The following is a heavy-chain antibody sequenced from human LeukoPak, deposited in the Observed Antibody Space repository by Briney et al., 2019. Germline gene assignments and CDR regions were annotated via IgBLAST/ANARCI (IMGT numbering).Heavy chain of an antibody. CDR2: ISAYNGNT. CDR3: ARENGPGIGSDY. Sequence: MGWISAYNGNTNYAQKLQGRVTMTTDTSTSTTYMELRSLRSDDTAVYYCARENGPGIGSDYWGQGTLVTVSS. D-gene: IGHD6-13*01. V-gene: IGHV1-18*01. J-gene: IGHJ4*02.